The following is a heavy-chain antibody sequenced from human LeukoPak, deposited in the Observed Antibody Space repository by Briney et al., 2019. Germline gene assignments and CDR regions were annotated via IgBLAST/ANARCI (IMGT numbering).Heavy chain of an antibody. CDR3: AKIGSGSYYFAFDI. Sequence: PGGSLRLSCAASGFTFSNYWMHWVRQAPGKGLEWVSAISGSGGSTYYADSVKGRFTISRDNSKNTLYLQMNSLRAEDTAVYYCAKIGSGSYYFAFDIWGQGTMVTVSS. J-gene: IGHJ3*02. D-gene: IGHD1-26*01. V-gene: IGHV3-23*01. CDR1: GFTFSNYW. CDR2: ISGSGGST.